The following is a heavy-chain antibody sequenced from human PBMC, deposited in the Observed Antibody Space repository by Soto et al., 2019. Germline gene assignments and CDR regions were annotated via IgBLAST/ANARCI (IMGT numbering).Heavy chain of an antibody. CDR1: GYSFTSYW. J-gene: IGHJ6*02. CDR3: ATLLRGQLVSRYYYYYGMDV. D-gene: IGHD6-6*01. V-gene: IGHV5-10-1*03. CDR2: IDPSDSYT. Sequence: EVQLVQSGAEVKKPGESLRISCKGSGYSFTSYWISWVRQMPGKGLEWMGRIDPSDSYTNYSPSFQGHVTISADKSISTAYLQWSSLKASDTAMYYCATLLRGQLVSRYYYYYGMDVWGQGTTVTVSS.